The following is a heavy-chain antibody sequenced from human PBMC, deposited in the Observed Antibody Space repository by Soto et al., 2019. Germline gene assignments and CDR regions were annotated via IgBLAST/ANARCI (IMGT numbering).Heavy chain of an antibody. D-gene: IGHD4-17*01. CDR3: ARVSYGDYEGGFDP. J-gene: IGHJ5*02. CDR1: GFTFSSYD. CDR2: IGTAGDT. Sequence: LRLSCAASGFTFSSYDMHWVRQATGKGLEWVSAIGTAGDTYYPGSVKGRFTISRENAKNSLYLQMNSLRAEDTAVYYCARVSYGDYEGGFDPWGQGTLVTVSS. V-gene: IGHV3-13*01.